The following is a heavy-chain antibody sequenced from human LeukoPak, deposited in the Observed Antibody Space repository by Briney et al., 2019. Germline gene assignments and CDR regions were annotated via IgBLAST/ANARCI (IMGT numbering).Heavy chain of an antibody. CDR1: GLTFSNCR. Sequence: GGSLRLSCVVSGLTFSNCRMTWVRQAPGRGLEWVANIKEDGTETSYVGSVKGRFTISRDNAENSLYLQMNSLRAEDTALYYCARDEFGPLAFWGRGTLVTVSS. CDR2: IKEDGTET. CDR3: ARDEFGPLAF. J-gene: IGHJ4*02. D-gene: IGHD3/OR15-3a*01. V-gene: IGHV3-7*05.